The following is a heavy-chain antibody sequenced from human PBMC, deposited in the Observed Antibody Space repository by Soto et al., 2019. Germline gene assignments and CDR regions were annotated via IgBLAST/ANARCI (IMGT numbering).Heavy chain of an antibody. CDR1: GGSISSDY. J-gene: IGHJ4*02. Sequence: PSXTLSLTCTVSGGSISSDYWSWIRQPPVKGLEWIGYIYYSGSTNYNPSLKSRVTISVDTSRNQFSLKLSSVTAADTAVYYCAIAYGDYYYFDYWGQGTLVTVSS. CDR3: AIAYGDYYYFDY. CDR2: IYYSGST. D-gene: IGHD4-17*01. V-gene: IGHV4-59*08.